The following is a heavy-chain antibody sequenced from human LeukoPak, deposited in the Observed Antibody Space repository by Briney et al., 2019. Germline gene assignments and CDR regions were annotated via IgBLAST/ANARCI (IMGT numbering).Heavy chain of an antibody. V-gene: IGHV3-21*01. CDR1: GFTFSSYS. CDR2: ISSSSSYI. D-gene: IGHD2-2*01. Sequence: GSLRLSCAAPGFTFSSYSMNWVRQAPGKGLEWVSSISSSSSYIYYADSVKGRFTISRDNAKNSLYLQMNSLRAEDTAVYYCARDLRRVVVVPAAMPLGYWGQGTLVTVSS. CDR3: ARDLRRVVVVPAAMPLGY. J-gene: IGHJ4*02.